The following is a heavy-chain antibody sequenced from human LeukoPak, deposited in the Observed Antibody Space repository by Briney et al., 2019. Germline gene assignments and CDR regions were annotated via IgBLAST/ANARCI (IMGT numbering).Heavy chain of an antibody. D-gene: IGHD3-3*01. CDR1: GFTFSSYA. CDR2: ISGSGGST. Sequence: GGSLRLSCAASGFTFSSYAMSWVRQAPGKRLEWVSAISGSGGSTYYADSVKGRFTISRDNSKNTLYLQMNSLRAEDTAVYYCATPPRDFRSGYYSANPFDYWGQGTLVTVSS. J-gene: IGHJ4*02. CDR3: ATPPRDFRSGYYSANPFDY. V-gene: IGHV3-23*01.